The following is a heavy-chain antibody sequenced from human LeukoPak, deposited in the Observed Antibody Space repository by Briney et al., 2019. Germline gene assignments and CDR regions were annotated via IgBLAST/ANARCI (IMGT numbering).Heavy chain of an antibody. Sequence: PSETLSLTCTGSGGSISNYYWSWIRQSAGKRLEWIGRIYISGSTNYNPSLKSRVTMSVDTSKNQFSLKLSSVTAADTALYYCARGNYCIGYSCSVFYFDYWGQGTLVTVSS. CDR3: ARGNYCIGYSCSVFYFDY. D-gene: IGHD2-15*01. J-gene: IGHJ4*02. V-gene: IGHV4-4*07. CDR2: IYISGST. CDR1: GGSISNYY.